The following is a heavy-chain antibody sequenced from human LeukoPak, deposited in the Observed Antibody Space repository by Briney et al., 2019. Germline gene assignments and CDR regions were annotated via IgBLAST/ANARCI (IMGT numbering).Heavy chain of an antibody. D-gene: IGHD4-17*01. Sequence: PGRSLRLSCTASGFTFSSYGMHWVRQAPGKGLEWVAVIWYDGSNKYYADSVKGRFTISRDNSKNTLYLQMNSLRAEDTAVYYCATGDYAPGYWGQGTLVTVSS. CDR1: GFTFSSYG. V-gene: IGHV3-33*01. CDR2: IWYDGSNK. J-gene: IGHJ4*02. CDR3: ATGDYAPGY.